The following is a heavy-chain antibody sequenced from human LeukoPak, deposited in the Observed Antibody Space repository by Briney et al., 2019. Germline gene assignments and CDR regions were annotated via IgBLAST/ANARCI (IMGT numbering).Heavy chain of an antibody. CDR1: GCTFSSYE. CDR2: ISSSGSII. CDR3: ASYGGAVAGIMDV. D-gene: IGHD6-19*01. V-gene: IGHV3-48*03. J-gene: IGHJ6*03. Sequence: GGSLRLSCAASGCTFSSYEMNWVRQAPGKGLEWVSYISSSGSIIYYADSVKGRFTISRDNAKNSLYLQMNSLRAEDTAVYYCASYGGAVAGIMDVWGKGTTVTVSS.